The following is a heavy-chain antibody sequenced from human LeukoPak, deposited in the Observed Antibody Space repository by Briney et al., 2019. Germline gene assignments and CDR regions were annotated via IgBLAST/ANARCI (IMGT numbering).Heavy chain of an antibody. J-gene: IGHJ6*02. CDR2: IYYSGST. CDR1: GGSISSGDYY. CDR3: ARSLRYCTNGVCYHYYYGMDV. V-gene: IGHV4-30-4*01. Sequence: SETLSPTCTVSGGSISSGDYYWSWIRQPPGKGLEWIGYIYYSGSTYYNPSLESRVTISVDTSKNQFSLKLSSVTAADTAVYYCARSLRYCTNGVCYHYYYGMDVWGQGTTVTVTS. D-gene: IGHD2-8*01.